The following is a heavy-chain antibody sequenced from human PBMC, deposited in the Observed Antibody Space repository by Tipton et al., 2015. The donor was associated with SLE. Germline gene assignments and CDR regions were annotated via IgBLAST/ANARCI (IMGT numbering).Heavy chain of an antibody. V-gene: IGHV4-61*09. Sequence: LRLSCSVSGGSITTKNYFWSWIRQPAGKGLEWVAHIYTGGGTNHNPSLKSRVTISVDTSKNQLSLRLSSLTAADTAVYYCARDFRDYDLLTGNNRRDAFDIWGQGRMVTVSS. J-gene: IGHJ3*02. CDR2: IYTGGGT. D-gene: IGHD3-9*01. CDR3: ARDFRDYDLLTGNNRRDAFDI. CDR1: GGSITTKNYF.